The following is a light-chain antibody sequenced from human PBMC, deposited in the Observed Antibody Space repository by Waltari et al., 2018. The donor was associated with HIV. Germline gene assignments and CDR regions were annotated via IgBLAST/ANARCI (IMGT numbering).Light chain of an antibody. V-gene: IGLV2-8*01. J-gene: IGLJ1*01. CDR1: SSDIGGYNY. CDR2: EVT. Sequence: QSALTQPPSASGSPGQSVTMSCTGTSSDIGGYNYVSWYQQHPGKAPKLIMTEVTKRPSGVPDRFSGSKSGNTASLTVSGLQAEDEAHYYCSSYSPTNKFYVLFG. CDR3: SSYSPTNKFYVL.